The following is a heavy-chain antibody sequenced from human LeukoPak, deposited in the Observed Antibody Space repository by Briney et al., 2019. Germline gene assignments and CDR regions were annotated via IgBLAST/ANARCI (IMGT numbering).Heavy chain of an antibody. D-gene: IGHD3-16*01. J-gene: IGHJ6*02. CDR3: VRFGVNYDMDV. CDR2: IHYSGRA. Sequence: SETLSLTCSVSGGSISGYYWTWVRQPPGKGLEWIGHIHYSGRADYNPSLKSRITMSVDTSRNQIYLKLSSVTAADTAIYYCVRFGVNYDMDVWGQGTTVTVFS. CDR1: GGSISGYY. V-gene: IGHV4-59*01.